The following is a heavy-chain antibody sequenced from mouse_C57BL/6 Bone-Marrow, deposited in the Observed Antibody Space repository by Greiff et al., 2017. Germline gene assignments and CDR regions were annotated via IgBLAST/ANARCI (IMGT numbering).Heavy chain of an antibody. J-gene: IGHJ3*01. CDR2: IDLGDGYT. Sequence: VQLQQSGAELVRPGSSVKMSCKTSGYTFTSYCMHWVKQRPGQGLDWIGYIDLGDGYTEYNQKFKGKATLTSDTSSSTAYMQPSSLTSEDSAIYSCARSGAPANFAYWGQGTLVTVSA. D-gene: IGHD3-1*01. CDR1: GYTFTSYC. V-gene: IGHV1-58*01. CDR3: ARSGAPANFAY.